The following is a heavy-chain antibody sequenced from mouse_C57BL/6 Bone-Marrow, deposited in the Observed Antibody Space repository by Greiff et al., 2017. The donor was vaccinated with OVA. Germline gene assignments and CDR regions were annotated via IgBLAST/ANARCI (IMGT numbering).Heavy chain of an antibody. CDR3: AREGIYYYGSSYAWFAY. V-gene: IGHV1-55*01. J-gene: IGHJ3*01. D-gene: IGHD1-1*01. Sequence: VQLQQPGAELVKPGASVKMSCKASGYTFTSSWITWVKQRPGQGLEWIGDIYPGSGSTNYNEKFKSKATLTVDTSSSTAYMQLSSLTSEDSAVYYCAREGIYYYGSSYAWFAYWGQGTLVTVSA. CDR1: GYTFTSSW. CDR2: IYPGSGST.